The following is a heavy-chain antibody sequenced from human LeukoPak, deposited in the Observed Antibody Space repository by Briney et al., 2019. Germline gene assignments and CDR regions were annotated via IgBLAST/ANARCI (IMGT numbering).Heavy chain of an antibody. J-gene: IGHJ6*02. D-gene: IGHD1-1*01. CDR3: ARGGLDWNYYYDMDV. V-gene: IGHV3-48*01. CDR2: ISSSSSTI. Sequence: PGGSLRLSCAASGFTFSSYSMNWVRQAPGKGLEWVSYISSSSSTIYYADSVKGRFTISRDNAKNSLYLQMNSLRAEDTAVYYCARGGLDWNYYYDMDVWGQGTTVTVSS. CDR1: GFTFSSYS.